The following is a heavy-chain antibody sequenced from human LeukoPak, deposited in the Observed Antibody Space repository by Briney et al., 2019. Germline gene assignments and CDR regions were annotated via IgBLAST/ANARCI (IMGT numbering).Heavy chain of an antibody. J-gene: IGHJ4*02. CDR1: GGSISSYY. V-gene: IGHV4-59*08. D-gene: IGHD1-26*01. CDR3: ARHRSNYYFDY. CDR2: IYYSGST. Sequence: KSSETLSLTCTVSGGSISSYYWSWIRQPPGKGLEWIGYIYYSGSTNYNPSLKSRVTISVDTSKNQFSLKLSSVTAADTAVYYCARHRSNYYFDYWGQGTLVTVSS.